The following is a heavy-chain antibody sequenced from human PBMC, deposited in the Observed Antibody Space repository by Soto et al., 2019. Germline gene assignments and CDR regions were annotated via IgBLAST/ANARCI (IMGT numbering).Heavy chain of an antibody. Sequence: ASVKVSCKASGYTFTSYAMHWVRQAPGQRLEWKGWINAGNGNTKYSQKFQGRVTITRDTSASTAYMELSSLRSEDTAVYYCASAEIVVVPAAYLYYYYMDVWGKGTTVTVSS. D-gene: IGHD2-2*01. CDR1: GYTFTSYA. CDR2: INAGNGNT. CDR3: ASAEIVVVPAAYLYYYYMDV. V-gene: IGHV1-3*01. J-gene: IGHJ6*03.